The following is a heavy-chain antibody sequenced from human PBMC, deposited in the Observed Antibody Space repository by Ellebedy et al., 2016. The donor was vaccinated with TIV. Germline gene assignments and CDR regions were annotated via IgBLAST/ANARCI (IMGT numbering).Heavy chain of an antibody. CDR2: ISGSGDST. V-gene: IGHV3-23*01. CDR3: AGGISVAGTSLGF. CDR1: GFTFSSYW. D-gene: IGHD6-19*01. J-gene: IGHJ4*02. Sequence: GGSLRLSCAASGFTFSSYWMSWVRQAPGKGLEWVSAISGSGDSTYYADSVKGRFTISRDNSKNTLYLQMNSLRAEDTAVYYCAGGISVAGTSLGFWGQGTLVTVSS.